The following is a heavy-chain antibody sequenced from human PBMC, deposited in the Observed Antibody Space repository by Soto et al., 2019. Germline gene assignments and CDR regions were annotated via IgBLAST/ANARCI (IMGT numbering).Heavy chain of an antibody. CDR1: GGSISSGGYY. D-gene: IGHD3-22*01. Sequence: QVQLQESGPGLVKPSQTLSLTCTVSGGSISSGGYYWSWIRQHPGKGLEWIGYIYYSGSTYYNPSLKSRVTISVDTSKNQFSLKLSSGTAADTAVYYCAIYDSSGSRGFQHWGQGTLVTVSS. V-gene: IGHV4-31*03. J-gene: IGHJ1*01. CDR3: AIYDSSGSRGFQH. CDR2: IYYSGST.